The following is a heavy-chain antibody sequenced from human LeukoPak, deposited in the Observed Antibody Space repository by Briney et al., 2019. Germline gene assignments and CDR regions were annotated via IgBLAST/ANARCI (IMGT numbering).Heavy chain of an antibody. CDR2: IYTSGST. Sequence: SETLSLTCTVSGGSISSGSYYWSWIRQPAGKGLEWIGRIYTSGSTNYNPSLKSRVTMSVDTSKNQFSLKLSSVTAADTAVYYCARGTAMVYRYYYYMDVWGKGTTVTISS. V-gene: IGHV4-61*02. J-gene: IGHJ6*03. CDR3: ARGTAMVYRYYYYMDV. CDR1: GGSISSGSYY. D-gene: IGHD5-18*01.